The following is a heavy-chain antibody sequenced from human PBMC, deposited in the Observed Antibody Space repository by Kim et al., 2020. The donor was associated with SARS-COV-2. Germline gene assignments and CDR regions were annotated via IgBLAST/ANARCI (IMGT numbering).Heavy chain of an antibody. CDR2: INHSGST. V-gene: IGHV4-34*01. CDR1: GGSFSGYY. CDR3: ARVAGTAFGY. J-gene: IGHJ4*02. D-gene: IGHD1-1*01. Sequence: SETLSLTCAVYGGSFSGYYWSWIRQPPGKGLEWIGEINHSGSTNYNPSLKSRVTISVDTSKNQFSLKLSSVTAADTAVYYCARVAGTAFGYWGQGTLVTVSS.